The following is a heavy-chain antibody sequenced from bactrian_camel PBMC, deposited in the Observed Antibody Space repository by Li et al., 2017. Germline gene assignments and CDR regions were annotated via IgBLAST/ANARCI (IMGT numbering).Heavy chain of an antibody. CDR2: HYTGTATT. Sequence: HVQLVESGGGSVQAGGSLRLPCEISLYIYSSYCMGWFRQAPGKEREAVAAHYTGTATTYVADSVKGRFAISEDNAKNVLYLQMNNLQPEDTAMYYCAARQPCRVWLGYEDPGEYNIWGQGTQVTVS. D-gene: IGHD5*01. J-gene: IGHJ4*01. V-gene: IGHV3S1*01. CDR1: LYIYSSYC. CDR3: AARQPCRVWLGYEDPGEYNI.